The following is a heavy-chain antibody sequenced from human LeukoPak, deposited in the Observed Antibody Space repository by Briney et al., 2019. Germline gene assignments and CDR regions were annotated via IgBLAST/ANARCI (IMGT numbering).Heavy chain of an antibody. J-gene: IGHJ4*02. D-gene: IGHD3-10*01. Sequence: ASVKVSCKASGYTFTGYYMHWVRKTPGQGLEWMGWINPNTGDTNYGRKFQGRVTMTRDTSISTAYVELRSLRSDDTAVYYCARSRRVGNGEYPDYWGQGTLVTVSS. V-gene: IGHV1-2*02. CDR3: ARSRRVGNGEYPDY. CDR2: INPNTGDT. CDR1: GYTFTGYY.